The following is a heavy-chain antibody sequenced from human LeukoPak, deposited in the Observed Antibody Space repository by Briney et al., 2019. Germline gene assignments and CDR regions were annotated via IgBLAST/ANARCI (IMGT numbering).Heavy chain of an antibody. Sequence: PSETLSLTCTVSGGSVSSGSYYWSWIRQPPGKGLEWIGYIYYSGSTNYNPSLKSRVTISVDTSKNQFSLKLSSVTAADTAVYYYARFTLYYDSTNDYWGQGTLVTVSS. V-gene: IGHV4-61*01. CDR2: IYYSGST. CDR1: GGSVSSGSYY. D-gene: IGHD3-22*01. J-gene: IGHJ4*02. CDR3: ARFTLYYDSTNDY.